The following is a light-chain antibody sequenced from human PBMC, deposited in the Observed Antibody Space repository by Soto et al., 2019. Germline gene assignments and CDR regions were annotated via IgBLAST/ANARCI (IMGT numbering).Light chain of an antibody. CDR1: SSDVGGYNY. V-gene: IGLV2-14*01. Sequence: QSVLTQPASVSLSPGQSIAISCTGTSSDVGGYNYVSWHQQHPGKAPKVLISVVSNRPSGVSNRFSGSKSGNTASLTISGLQAEDEADYYCSSYRSGGTFVFGSGTKVTVL. CDR3: SSYRSGGTFV. J-gene: IGLJ1*01. CDR2: VVS.